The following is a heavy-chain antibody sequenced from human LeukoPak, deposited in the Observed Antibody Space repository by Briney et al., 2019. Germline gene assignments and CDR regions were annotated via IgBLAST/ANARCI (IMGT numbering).Heavy chain of an antibody. CDR2: ISYDGSNK. D-gene: IGHD3-9*01. CDR1: GFTFSSYA. Sequence: GGSLRLSCAASGFTFSSYAMHWVRQAPGKGLEWVAVISYDGSNKYYADSVKGRFTISRDNSKNTLYLQMNSLRAEDTAVYYCAREGNYDILTGYPDAFDIWGQGTMVTVSS. CDR3: AREGNYDILTGYPDAFDI. V-gene: IGHV3-30-3*01. J-gene: IGHJ3*02.